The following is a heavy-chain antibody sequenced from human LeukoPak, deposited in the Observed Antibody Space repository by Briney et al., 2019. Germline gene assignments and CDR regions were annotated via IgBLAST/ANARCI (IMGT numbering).Heavy chain of an antibody. CDR2: INHSGST. Sequence: SETLSLTCAVYGGSFSGYYWSWIRQPPGKGLEWIGEINHSGSTNYNPSLKSRVTISVDTSKNQFSLKLSSVTAADTAVYYCACSYYDFWSGATRSYFDYRGQGTLVTVSS. D-gene: IGHD3-3*01. CDR1: GGSFSGYY. CDR3: ACSYYDFWSGATRSYFDY. J-gene: IGHJ4*02. V-gene: IGHV4-34*01.